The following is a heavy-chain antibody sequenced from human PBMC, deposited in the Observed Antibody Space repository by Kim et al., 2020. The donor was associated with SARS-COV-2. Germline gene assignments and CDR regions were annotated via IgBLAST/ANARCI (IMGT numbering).Heavy chain of an antibody. CDR3: ARDWGCKGGSCYSKSDFYYGMDV. CDR2: ITEYTGDR. CDR1: GYTFSDYG. V-gene: IGHV1-18*01. D-gene: IGHD2-15*01. Sequence: ASVKVSCKASGYTFSDYGVSWVRQAPGQGFEWVAWITEYTGDRRFSQRFQDRVTTSQKFRGRVTLNTDTSTSAAYMDLRSLRSDDTAVYYCARDWGCKGGSCYSKSDFYYGMDVWGQGTTVTVSS. J-gene: IGHJ6*02.